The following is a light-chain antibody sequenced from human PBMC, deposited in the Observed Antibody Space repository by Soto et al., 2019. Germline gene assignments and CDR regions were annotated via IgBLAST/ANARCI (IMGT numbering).Light chain of an antibody. Sequence: EVVLTQSPATLSLSPGERATISCRASQSVSSYLAWYQQKPGQAPRLLIYDASNRATGIPARFSGSGSGTDFTLTISSLEPEDFAISYCQQRSNWTPLTFGGGTKVEIK. CDR2: DAS. CDR3: QQRSNWTPLT. V-gene: IGKV3-11*01. CDR1: QSVSSY. J-gene: IGKJ4*01.